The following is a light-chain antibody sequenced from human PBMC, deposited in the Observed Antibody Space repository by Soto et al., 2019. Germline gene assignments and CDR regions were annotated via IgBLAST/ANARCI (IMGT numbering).Light chain of an antibody. Sequence: EVVLTQSPDTLSLSPGERATLSCRTSHSVDIYLAWYQQKPGQAPRLLIYDSYNRVTGIPTRFNGSGSGTDFTLTISSLEPEDSAVYYCQQRKYWPPLTFGGGTKVEIK. V-gene: IGKV3-11*01. CDR1: HSVDIY. CDR3: QQRKYWPPLT. CDR2: DSY. J-gene: IGKJ4*01.